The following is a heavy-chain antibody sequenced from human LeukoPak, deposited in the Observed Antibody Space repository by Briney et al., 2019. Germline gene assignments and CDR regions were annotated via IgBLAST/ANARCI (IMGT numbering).Heavy chain of an antibody. Sequence: SETLSLTCGVSGGFIINGKWWSWVRQPPGKGLEWIGEISNSGSPNYNPSLKGRLTISVDTAKNQFSLKLSSVTAADTAVYYCARDSIAGYSLSWWGQGTLVTVSS. CDR1: GGFIINGKW. CDR3: ARDSIAGYSLSW. V-gene: IGHV4/OR15-8*01. CDR2: ISNSGSP. J-gene: IGHJ4*02. D-gene: IGHD3-9*01.